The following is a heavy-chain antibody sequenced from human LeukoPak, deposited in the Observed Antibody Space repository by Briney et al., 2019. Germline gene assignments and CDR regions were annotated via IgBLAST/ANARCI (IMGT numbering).Heavy chain of an antibody. J-gene: IGHJ4*02. CDR2: IYYSGGT. D-gene: IGHD4/OR15-4a*01. CDR1: GGSISGYY. V-gene: IGHV4-59*01. Sequence: SETLSLTCTVSGGSISGYYWSWIRQPPGKGLEWIGYIYYSGGTDYDPSLKSRVTMSVDTSKNQFSLKLSSVTAADTAVYYCARMGAIAGASANPDYWGQGTLVTVSS. CDR3: ARMGAIAGASANPDY.